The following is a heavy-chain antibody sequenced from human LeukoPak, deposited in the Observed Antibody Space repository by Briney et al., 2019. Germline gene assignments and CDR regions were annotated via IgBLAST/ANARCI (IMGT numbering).Heavy chain of an antibody. V-gene: IGHV3-33*01. D-gene: IGHD6-19*01. CDR1: GFTFSSYG. J-gene: IGHJ4*02. CDR3: ARARGLLGSFDY. CDR2: IWYDGSNK. Sequence: GGSLRLSCAVSGFTFSSYGMHWVRQAPGKGLEWVAVIWYDGSNKYYADSVKGRFTISRDNSKNTLYLQMNSLRAEDTAVYYCARARGLLGSFDYWGQGTLVTVSS.